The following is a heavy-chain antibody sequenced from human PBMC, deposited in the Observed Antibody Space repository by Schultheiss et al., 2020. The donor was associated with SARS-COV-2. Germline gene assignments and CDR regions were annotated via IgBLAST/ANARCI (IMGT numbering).Heavy chain of an antibody. CDR2: IYDSGST. D-gene: IGHD2-2*02. CDR1: GGSISSYY. CDR3: ARGRGCSSTSCYIGYYYYYGMDV. V-gene: IGHV4-59*01. J-gene: IGHJ6*02. Sequence: SETLSLTCTVSGGSISSYYWSWIRQPPGKGLEWIGYIYDSGSTNYNPSLKSRVTISVDTSKNQFSLKLSSVTAADTAVYYCARGRGCSSTSCYIGYYYYYGMDVWGQGTTVTVSS.